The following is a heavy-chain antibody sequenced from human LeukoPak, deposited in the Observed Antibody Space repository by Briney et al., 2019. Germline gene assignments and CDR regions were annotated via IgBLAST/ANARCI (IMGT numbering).Heavy chain of an antibody. CDR2: ISWNSGSI. CDR3: ARVLRYCSGGNCYSGGLGYMDV. CDR1: GFTFDDYA. D-gene: IGHD2-15*01. J-gene: IGHJ6*03. Sequence: PGGPLRLSCAASGFTFDDYAMHWVRQAPGKGLEWVSGISWNSGSIGYADSVKGRFTISRDNAKNSLYLQMNSLRAEDTAVYYCARVLRYCSGGNCYSGGLGYMDVWGKGTTVTISS. V-gene: IGHV3-9*01.